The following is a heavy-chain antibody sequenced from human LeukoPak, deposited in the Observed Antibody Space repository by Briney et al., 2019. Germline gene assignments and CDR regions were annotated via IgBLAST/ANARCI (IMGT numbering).Heavy chain of an antibody. CDR3: ARMGASNWNRELNWFDP. CDR2: IRQDGSDQ. Sequence: GGSLRLSCAASAFSISTYGMGWLRLAPGKGLDWVSYIRQDGSDQYYVNSVKGRFTISRDNARNSVYLEMRSLRVEDTGLYYCARMGASNWNRELNWFDPWGQGTLVTVSS. CDR1: AFSISTYG. J-gene: IGHJ5*02. V-gene: IGHV3-7*01. D-gene: IGHD1-1*01.